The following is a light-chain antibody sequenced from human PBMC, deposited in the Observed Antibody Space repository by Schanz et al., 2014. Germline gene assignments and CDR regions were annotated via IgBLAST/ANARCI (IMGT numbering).Light chain of an antibody. CDR2: EVS. CDR1: SSDVGGYNY. V-gene: IGLV2-8*01. Sequence: QSALTQPPSASGSPGQSVTFSCTGTSSDVGGYNYVSWYQQHPGKAPKLMIYEVSKRPSGVSNRFSGSKSGNTASLTISGLQAEDEADYYCCSYAVVTSVIFGGGTKLTVL. CDR3: CSYAVVTSVI. J-gene: IGLJ2*01.